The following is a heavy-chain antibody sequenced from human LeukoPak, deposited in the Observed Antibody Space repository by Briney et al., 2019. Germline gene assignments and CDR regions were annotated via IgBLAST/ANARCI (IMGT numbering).Heavy chain of an antibody. V-gene: IGHV1-8*03. D-gene: IGHD2-8*01. CDR1: GYTFTGYY. CDR2: MNPNSGNT. CDR3: ERVRTVYAHLDY. J-gene: IGHJ4*02. Sequence: GASVKVSCKASGYTFTGYYMHWVRQAPGQGLEWMGWMNPNSGNTGYAQKFQGRVTITRNTSISTAYMELSSLRSEDTAVYYSERVRTVYAHLDYWGQGTLDTVSS.